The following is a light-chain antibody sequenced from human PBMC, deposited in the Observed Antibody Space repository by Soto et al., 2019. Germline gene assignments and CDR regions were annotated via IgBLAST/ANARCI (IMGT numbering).Light chain of an antibody. Sequence: EIVLTQSPGTLSLSPEQRVTLSCRASQSVSSNYLAWYQQKPGQAPRLLIYDASNRATGIPARFSGSGSGTDFTLTISSLEPEDFAVYYCQQRSNWPPVFGQGTRLEI. V-gene: IGKV3-11*01. CDR2: DAS. CDR1: QSVSSNY. CDR3: QQRSNWPPV. J-gene: IGKJ5*01.